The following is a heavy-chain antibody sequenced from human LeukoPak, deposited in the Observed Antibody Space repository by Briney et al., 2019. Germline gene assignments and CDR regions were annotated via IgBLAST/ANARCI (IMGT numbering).Heavy chain of an antibody. D-gene: IGHD2-2*01. CDR1: GYTFTSYG. CDR3: ARDPTPYCSSTSCANWFDP. CDR2: IGAYNGNT. Sequence: ASVKVSCKASGYTFTSYGISWVRQAPGQGLEWMGWIGAYNGNTNYAQKLQGRVTMTTDTSTSTAYMELRSLRSDDTAVYYCARDPTPYCSSTSCANWFDPWGQGTLVTVSS. V-gene: IGHV1-18*01. J-gene: IGHJ5*02.